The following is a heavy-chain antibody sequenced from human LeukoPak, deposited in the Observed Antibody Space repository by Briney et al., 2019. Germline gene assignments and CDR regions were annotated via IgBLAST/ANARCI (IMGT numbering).Heavy chain of an antibody. Sequence: SVKVSCKASGYTFTSYAISWVRQAPGQGLEWMGGIIPIFGTANYAQKFQGRVTITADESTSTAYMELSSLRSEDTAVYYCARVSLGVVVPAAINYYYMDVWGKGTTVTVSS. V-gene: IGHV1-69*13. CDR3: ARVSLGVVVPAAINYYYMDV. CDR1: GYTFTSYA. D-gene: IGHD2-2*02. J-gene: IGHJ6*03. CDR2: IIPIFGTA.